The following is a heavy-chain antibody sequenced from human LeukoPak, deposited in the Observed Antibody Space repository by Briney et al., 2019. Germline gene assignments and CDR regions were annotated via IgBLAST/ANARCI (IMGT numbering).Heavy chain of an antibody. CDR1: GFTFSSYA. J-gene: IGHJ4*02. V-gene: IGHV3-23*01. Sequence: QSGGSLRLSCAASGFTFSSYAMSWVRQAPGKGLEWVSAISGSGGSTYYADSVKGRFTISRDNSKNTLYLRMNSLRAEDTAVYYCAKEEDYYDSSGYFDYWGQGTLVTVSS. D-gene: IGHD3-22*01. CDR3: AKEEDYYDSSGYFDY. CDR2: ISGSGGST.